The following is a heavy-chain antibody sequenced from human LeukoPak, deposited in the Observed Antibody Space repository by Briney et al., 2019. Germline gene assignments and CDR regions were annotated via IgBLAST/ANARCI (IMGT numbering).Heavy chain of an antibody. CDR2: IRYDGSDK. J-gene: IGHJ4*01. Sequence: GGSLRLSCAAAGFTFTNYGMHWGRQAPSKGLEWVAFIRYDGSDKYYADSVKGRFTISRDNSTNTLYLQMNSLRAEDTALYYCVKDSRGGSYLGPTEYWGQGTLVTVSS. D-gene: IGHD1-26*01. CDR3: VKDSRGGSYLGPTEY. V-gene: IGHV3-30*02. CDR1: GFTFTNYG.